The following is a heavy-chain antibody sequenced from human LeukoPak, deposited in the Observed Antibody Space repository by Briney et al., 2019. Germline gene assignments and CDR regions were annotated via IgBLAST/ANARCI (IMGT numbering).Heavy chain of an antibody. CDR1: GFTFSSQW. CDR3: AREHYFYYMDG. J-gene: IGHJ6*03. CDR2: VNQGGTQK. V-gene: IGHV3-7*01. Sequence: PGGSLRLSCSASGFTFSSQWMSWARQAPGKGLEWVAIVNQGGTQKYYVDSVKGRFTISRDNAENSLYLQMNSLRAEDTAVYYCAREHYFYYMDGWGKGTTVTVSS.